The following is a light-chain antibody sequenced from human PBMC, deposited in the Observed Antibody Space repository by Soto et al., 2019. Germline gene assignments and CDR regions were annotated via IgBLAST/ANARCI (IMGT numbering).Light chain of an antibody. Sequence: EIVMTQSPATLSVSPGERATLSCRASQSVSSNLAWYQQKPGQAPRLLIYGASTRATGIPARFSGSGSGTEFTLTISSLQSEDFGVYYCQQYNNWPPQITFGQGTRLEIK. CDR1: QSVSSN. CDR3: QQYNNWPPQIT. V-gene: IGKV3-15*01. J-gene: IGKJ5*01. CDR2: GAS.